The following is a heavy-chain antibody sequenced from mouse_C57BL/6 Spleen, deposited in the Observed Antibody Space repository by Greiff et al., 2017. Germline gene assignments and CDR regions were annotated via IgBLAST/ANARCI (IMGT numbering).Heavy chain of an antibody. Sequence: QVQLQQSGAELARPGASVKMSCKASGYTFTSYTMHWVKQRPGQGLEWIGYINPSSGYTKYNQKFKDKATLTADKSSSTAYMQLSSLTSEDSAVYYCARTVDGYYVGYWGQGTTRTVSS. J-gene: IGHJ2*01. V-gene: IGHV1-4*01. D-gene: IGHD2-3*01. CDR3: ARTVDGYYVGY. CDR1: GYTFTSYT. CDR2: INPSSGYT.